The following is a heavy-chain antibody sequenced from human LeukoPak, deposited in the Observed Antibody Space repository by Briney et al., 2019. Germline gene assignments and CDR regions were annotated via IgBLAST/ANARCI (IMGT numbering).Heavy chain of an antibody. V-gene: IGHV3-30*03. CDR3: ARGAIVGANFDY. CDR1: GFTFSSYG. Sequence: GGSLRLSCAASGFTFSSYGMHWVRQAPGKGLEWVAVISYDGSNKYYADSVKGRFTISRDNAKNTLYLQMNSLRAEDTAVYYCARGAIVGANFDYWGQGTLVTVSS. CDR2: ISYDGSNK. J-gene: IGHJ4*02. D-gene: IGHD1-26*01.